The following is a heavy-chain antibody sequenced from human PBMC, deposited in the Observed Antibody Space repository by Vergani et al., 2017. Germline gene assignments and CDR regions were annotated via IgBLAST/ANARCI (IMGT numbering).Heavy chain of an antibody. CDR1: GGSFSGYY. V-gene: IGHV4-34*01. J-gene: IGHJ6*02. Sequence: QVQLQQWGAGLLKPSETLSLTCAVYGGSFSGYYWSWIRQPPGKGLEWIGEINHSGSTNYNPSLKSRVTISVDTSKNQFSLKLSSVTAADTAVYYCARDCNLGYYYYGMDVWGQGTTVTVSS. CDR3: ARDCNLGYYYYGMDV. CDR2: INHSGST. D-gene: IGHD7-27*01.